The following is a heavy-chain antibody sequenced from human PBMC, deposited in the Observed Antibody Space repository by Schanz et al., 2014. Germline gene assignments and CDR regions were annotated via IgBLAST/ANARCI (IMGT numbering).Heavy chain of an antibody. D-gene: IGHD3-10*01. V-gene: IGHV4-59*01. CDR2: IYYSGTT. J-gene: IGHJ3*01. CDR3: ARDPWVGEKDAFDF. Sequence: QLQLQEPGPGLEKPSETLSLTCTVSGGSIPHFYWSWIRQSPGKGLEWIGSIYYSGTTNYSPSLNSRVTISLDMSKKSFSLNLSSVTTADAAVYYCARDPWVGEKDAFDFWGQGTMVIVSS. CDR1: GGSIPHFY.